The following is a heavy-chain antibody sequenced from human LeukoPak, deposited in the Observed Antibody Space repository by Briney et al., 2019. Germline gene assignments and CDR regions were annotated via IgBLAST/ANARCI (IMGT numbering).Heavy chain of an antibody. CDR3: AREVMGLYYFDY. V-gene: IGHV1-69*01. Sequence: GASVKVSCKASGGTFSSYAISWVRQAPGQGLEWMGGIIPIFGTANYAQKFQGRVTITADESTSTAYMELSSLRSEDTAVYYCAREVMGLYYFDYWGQGTLVTVSS. CDR2: IIPIFGTA. J-gene: IGHJ4*02. CDR1: GGTFSSYA. D-gene: IGHD2-8*01.